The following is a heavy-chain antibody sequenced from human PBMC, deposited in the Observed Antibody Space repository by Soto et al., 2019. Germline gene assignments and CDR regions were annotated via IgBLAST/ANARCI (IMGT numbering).Heavy chain of an antibody. D-gene: IGHD3-10*01. Sequence: PVXVSCKTSGYPFTGNRLSWVRQDNGQGLEWMGWISPHNGDAKYAQKFQGRVTMTGDTAASTVYMEVRRLRSDDTAVFYCAGDRVASYDFCSRGTLV. CDR2: ISPHNGDA. CDR1: GYPFTGNR. V-gene: IGHV1-18*01. CDR3: AGDRVASYDF. J-gene: IGHJ4*01.